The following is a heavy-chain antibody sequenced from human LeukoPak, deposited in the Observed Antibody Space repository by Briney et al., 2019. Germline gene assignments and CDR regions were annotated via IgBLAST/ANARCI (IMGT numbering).Heavy chain of an antibody. CDR3: AGTYSGRRTYYFDY. CDR1: GGSISSYY. D-gene: IGHD1-26*01. CDR2: IYYSGST. Sequence: SETLSLTCTVSGGSISSYYWSWIRQPPGKGLEWIGYIYYSGSTNYNPSLKSRVTISVDTSKNQFSLKLSSVTAADTAVYYCAGTYSGRRTYYFDYWGQGTLVTVSS. J-gene: IGHJ4*02. V-gene: IGHV4-59*08.